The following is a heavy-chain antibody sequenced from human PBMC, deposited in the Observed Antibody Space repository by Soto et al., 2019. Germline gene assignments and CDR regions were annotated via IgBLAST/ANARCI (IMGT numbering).Heavy chain of an antibody. CDR3: ASSNYDSPMPLSY. Sequence: QLQLQESGSGLVKPSQTLSLTCAVSGGSISSGGYSWSWIRQPPGKGLEWIGYIYHSGSTYYNPSLKSRDTISVDRSKNQFSLKLSSVTAADTAVYYFASSNYDSPMPLSYWGQGTLVTVSS. V-gene: IGHV4-30-2*01. CDR1: GGSISSGGYS. CDR2: IYHSGST. J-gene: IGHJ4*02. D-gene: IGHD3-22*01.